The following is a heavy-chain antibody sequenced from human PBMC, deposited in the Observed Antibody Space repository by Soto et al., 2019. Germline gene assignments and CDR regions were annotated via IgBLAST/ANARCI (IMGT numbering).Heavy chain of an antibody. CDR1: GGSIKVGGYY. CDR2: IYYSGTT. V-gene: IGHV4-39*01. D-gene: IGHD5-12*01. Sequence: SSETLSLTCTVSGGSIKVGGYYWGWIRQPPGKGLEWVATIYYSGTTYYSPSLKSRLTISLDTSRNQFSLDLTSVTAADTAVYYCARLAYSHYSTWGQGTLVTVSS. CDR3: ARLAYSHYST. J-gene: IGHJ4*02.